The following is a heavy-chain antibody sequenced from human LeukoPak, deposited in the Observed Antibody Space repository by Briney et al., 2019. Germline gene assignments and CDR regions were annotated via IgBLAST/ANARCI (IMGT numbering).Heavy chain of an antibody. CDR2: IYYSGST. J-gene: IGHJ4*02. CDR1: GGSISSSDYY. V-gene: IGHV4-39*01. D-gene: IGHD3-22*01. CDR3: VRHPRYYYDSSDYSLGYFDY. Sequence: SETLSLTCTVSGGSISSSDYYWGWIRQPPGKGLEWIGSIYYSGSTYYNPSLKSRVTISVDTSKNQFSLKLTSVTAADTAVYYCVRHPRYYYDSSDYSLGYFDYWGQGSLVTVSS.